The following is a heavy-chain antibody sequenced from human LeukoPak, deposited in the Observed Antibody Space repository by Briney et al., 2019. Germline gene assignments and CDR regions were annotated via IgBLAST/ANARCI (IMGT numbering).Heavy chain of an antibody. D-gene: IGHD3-22*01. CDR1: GGSFSGYY. J-gene: IGHJ4*02. V-gene: IGHV4-34*01. CDR3: ARAAPYYYDSSGYLPFDY. CDR2: INHSGST. Sequence: PSETLSLTCAVYGGSFSGYYWSWIRQPPGKGLEWIGEINHSGSTNYNPSLKSRVTISVDTSKNQFSPKLSSVTAADTAVYYCARAAPYYYDSSGYLPFDYWGQGTLVTVSS.